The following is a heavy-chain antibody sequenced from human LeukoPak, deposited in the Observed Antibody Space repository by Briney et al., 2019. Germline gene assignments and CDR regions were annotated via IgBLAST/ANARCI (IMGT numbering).Heavy chain of an antibody. V-gene: IGHV3-43*01. CDR3: AKGHIVGAITEFDY. D-gene: IGHD1-26*01. J-gene: IGHJ4*02. CDR1: GFTFDDYT. CDR2: ISRDGGST. Sequence: PLRLSCAASGFTFDDYTMHWVRQTPGKGLEWVSLISRDGGSTYNADSVKGRFTISRDNSKNSQYLQMNSLRTEDTALYYCAKGHIVGAITEFDYWGQGTLVTVSS.